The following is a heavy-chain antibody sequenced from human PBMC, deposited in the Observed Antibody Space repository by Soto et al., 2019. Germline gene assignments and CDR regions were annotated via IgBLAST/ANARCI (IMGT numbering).Heavy chain of an antibody. Sequence: SETLSLTCTVSGGSISSYYWGWIRQPPGKGLEWIGYIYYSGSTNYNPSLKSRVTISVDTSKNQFSLKLSSVTAADTAVYYCAREYCSSTSCPPSRRQFDPWGQGTLVTVSS. J-gene: IGHJ5*02. D-gene: IGHD2-2*01. CDR1: GGSISSYY. CDR2: IYYSGST. V-gene: IGHV4-59*01. CDR3: AREYCSSTSCPPSRRQFDP.